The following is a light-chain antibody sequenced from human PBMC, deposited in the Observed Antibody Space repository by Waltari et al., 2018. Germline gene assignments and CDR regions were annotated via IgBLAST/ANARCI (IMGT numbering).Light chain of an antibody. J-gene: IGKJ1*01. V-gene: IGKV4-1*01. CDR2: WAS. Sequence: DIVMTPSPDSLAVSLGERATINCKSSQSFLYSSNNKNYLAWYQQKPGQPPKLLIYWASTRESGVPDRFSGSGSGTDFTLTISSLQAEDVAVYYCQQYYSTPPTFGQGPRWKSN. CDR3: QQYYSTPPT. CDR1: QSFLYSSNNKNY.